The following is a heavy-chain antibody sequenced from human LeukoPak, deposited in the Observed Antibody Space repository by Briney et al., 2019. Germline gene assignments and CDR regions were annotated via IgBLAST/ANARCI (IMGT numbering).Heavy chain of an antibody. CDR3: ARVRGCSGGKCDSGSWFDP. CDR1: GYSISSSSYY. Sequence: SENLSLTCIASGYSISSSSYYWAWLAQPPGKGLECIGNIYYSGSSYYNSSLKRHITISVDTTKNHFPLKLSSVTAADTAVYYCARVRGCSGGKCDSGSWFDPWGQGTLVTVSS. CDR2: IYYSGSS. D-gene: IGHD2-15*01. V-gene: IGHV4-39*02. J-gene: IGHJ5*02.